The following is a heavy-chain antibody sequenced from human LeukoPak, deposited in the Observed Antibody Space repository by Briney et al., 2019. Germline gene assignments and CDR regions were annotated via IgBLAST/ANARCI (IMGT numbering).Heavy chain of an antibody. CDR2: VHPNSGNT. J-gene: IGHJ4*02. V-gene: IGHV1-8*01. CDR3: ARDGDLDWLPSGY. Sequence: ASVTVSCKTSGYPFTTWEINWVRQAAGQGLEWMEWVHPNSGNTAYAQKFQGRVTMTRDTSITTVYMELSSLTSDDTATYYCARDGDLDWLPSGYWGQGTLVTVSS. D-gene: IGHD3-9*01. CDR1: GYPFTTWE.